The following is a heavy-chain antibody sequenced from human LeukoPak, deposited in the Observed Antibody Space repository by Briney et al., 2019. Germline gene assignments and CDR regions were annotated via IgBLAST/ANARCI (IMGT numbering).Heavy chain of an antibody. D-gene: IGHD6-13*01. J-gene: IGHJ6*02. CDR1: GFTFSSYA. Sequence: GGSLRLSCAASGFTFSSYAMSWVRQAPGKGLEWVSAISGSGGSTYYADSVKGPFTISRDNSKNTLYLQMNSLRAEDTAVYYCAKVPGIAAAGHYYYYGMDVWGQGTTVTVSS. V-gene: IGHV3-23*01. CDR2: ISGSGGST. CDR3: AKVPGIAAAGHYYYYGMDV.